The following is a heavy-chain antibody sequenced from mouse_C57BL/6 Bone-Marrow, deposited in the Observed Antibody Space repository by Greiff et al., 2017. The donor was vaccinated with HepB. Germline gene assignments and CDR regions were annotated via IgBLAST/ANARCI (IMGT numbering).Heavy chain of an antibody. CDR3: TSGGDDGLYYYAMDY. V-gene: IGHV1-5*01. CDR1: GYTFTSYW. Sequence: EVQLQESGTVLARPGASVKMSCKTSGYTFTSYWMHWVKQRPGQGLEWIGAIYPGNSDTSYNQKFKGKAKLTAVTSASTAYMELSSLTNEDSAVYYCTSGGDDGLYYYAMDYWGQGTSVTVSS. J-gene: IGHJ4*01. D-gene: IGHD2-3*01. CDR2: IYPGNSDT.